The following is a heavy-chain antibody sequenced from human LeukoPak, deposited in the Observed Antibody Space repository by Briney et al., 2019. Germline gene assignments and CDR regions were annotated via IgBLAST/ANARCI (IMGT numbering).Heavy chain of an antibody. CDR2: IWYDGSNK. Sequence: SGGSLRLSCAASGFTFSSYGMHWVRQAPGKGLEWVAVIWYDGSNKYYADSVKGRFTISRDNSKNTLYLQMNSLGAEDTAVYYCARLIGVGATDYWGQGTLVTVSS. V-gene: IGHV3-33*01. CDR3: ARLIGVGATDY. CDR1: GFTFSSYG. J-gene: IGHJ4*02. D-gene: IGHD1-26*01.